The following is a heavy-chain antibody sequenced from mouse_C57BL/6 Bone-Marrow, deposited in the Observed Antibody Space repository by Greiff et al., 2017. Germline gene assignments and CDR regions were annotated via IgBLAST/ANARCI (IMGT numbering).Heavy chain of an antibody. D-gene: IGHD2-4*01. Sequence: VQLQQSGAELVRPGTSVKVSCKASGYAFTNYLIEWVKQRPGQGLEWIGVINPGSGGTNYNEKFKGKTTLTADKSSSTAYMQLSSLTSEDSAVFLCARREYDYGWFAYWGQGTLVTVSA. CDR1: GYAFTNYL. J-gene: IGHJ3*01. V-gene: IGHV1-54*01. CDR3: ARREYDYGWFAY. CDR2: INPGSGGT.